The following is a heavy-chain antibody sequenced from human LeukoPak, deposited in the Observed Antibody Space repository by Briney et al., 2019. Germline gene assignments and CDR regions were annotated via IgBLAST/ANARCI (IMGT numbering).Heavy chain of an antibody. V-gene: IGHV4-31*03. J-gene: IGHJ4*02. CDR3: ARAPYDFWRAIDYYFDY. D-gene: IGHD3-3*01. CDR2: IYYSGST. Sequence: SQTLSLTCTVSGGSISSGGYYWSWIRQHPGKGLEWIGYIYYSGSTYYNPSLKSRVTISVDTSKNQFSLKLSSVTAADTAVYYCARAPYDFWRAIDYYFDYWGQGTLVTVSA. CDR1: GGSISSGGYY.